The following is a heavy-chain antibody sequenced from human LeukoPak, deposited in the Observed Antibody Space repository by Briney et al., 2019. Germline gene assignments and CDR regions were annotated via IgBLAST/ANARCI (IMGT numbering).Heavy chain of an antibody. CDR1: GYTFTGYY. Sequence: VASVKVSCKASGYTFTGYYMHWVRQAPGQGLEWMGWINPNSGGTNYAQKFQGRVTMTRDTSISTAYMELSRLRSDDTAVYHCARERAAAPTIYIDNRFDPWGQGTLVTVSS. D-gene: IGHD6-13*01. V-gene: IGHV1-2*02. J-gene: IGHJ5*02. CDR3: ARERAAAPTIYIDNRFDP. CDR2: INPNSGGT.